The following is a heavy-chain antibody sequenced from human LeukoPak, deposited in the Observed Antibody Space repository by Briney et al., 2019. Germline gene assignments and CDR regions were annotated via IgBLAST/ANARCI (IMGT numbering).Heavy chain of an antibody. D-gene: IGHD6-13*01. J-gene: IGHJ4*02. Sequence: SETLSLTCTVSGGSISSYYWSWIRQPPGKGLEWIGYIYYSGGTNYHPSLKSRVTIPVDTSKNQFSLRLSSVTDAHTAVYYCARRSSSWSFDYWGQGTLATVSS. CDR3: ARRSSSWSFDY. V-gene: IGHV4-59*08. CDR2: IYYSGGT. CDR1: GGSISSYY.